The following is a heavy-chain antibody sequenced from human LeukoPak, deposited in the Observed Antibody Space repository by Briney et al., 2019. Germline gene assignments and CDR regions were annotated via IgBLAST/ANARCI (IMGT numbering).Heavy chain of an antibody. D-gene: IGHD3-16*01. J-gene: IGHJ4*02. Sequence: GGSLRLSCAASGFTFSGHNMNWVRQAPGKGLEWISFVSISSGTIYYADSVNGRFRISRDNAKSSLDLEMNSLRAKDTAVYYCARAMSTFGGVRNYFDSWGQGTLVTVSS. CDR1: GFTFSGHN. V-gene: IGHV3-48*04. CDR2: VSISSGTI. CDR3: ARAMSTFGGVRNYFDS.